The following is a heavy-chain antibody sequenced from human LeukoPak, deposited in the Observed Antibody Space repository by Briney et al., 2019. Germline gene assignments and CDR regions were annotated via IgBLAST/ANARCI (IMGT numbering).Heavy chain of an antibody. CDR3: ARVRRYSGSYYAGRYNWFDP. CDR1: GYTFTGYY. D-gene: IGHD1-26*01. J-gene: IGHJ5*02. V-gene: IGHV1-2*02. CDR2: SNPNSGGT. Sequence: ASVKVSCKASGYTFTGYYMHWVRQAPGQGLEGMGLSNPNSGGTNYAQKFHDRVTMTRDTSISTAYMELSRLRSDDTAVYYCARVRRYSGSYYAGRYNWFDPWGQGTLVTVSS.